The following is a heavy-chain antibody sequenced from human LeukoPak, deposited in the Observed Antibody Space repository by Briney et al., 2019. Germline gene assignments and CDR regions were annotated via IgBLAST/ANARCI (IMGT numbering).Heavy chain of an antibody. CDR2: IGRDGSEK. CDR3: AKGVSYSSSPSYFDY. CDR1: GFTFSSYS. V-gene: IGHV3-7*03. D-gene: IGHD6-6*01. Sequence: VGSLRLSCAASGFTFSSYSMTWVRQTPGKGLEWVAKIGRDGSEKNYVDSMRGRITISRDNAKNSLYLQMNSLRAEDMALYYCAKGVSYSSSPSYFDYWGQGTLVTVSS. J-gene: IGHJ4*02.